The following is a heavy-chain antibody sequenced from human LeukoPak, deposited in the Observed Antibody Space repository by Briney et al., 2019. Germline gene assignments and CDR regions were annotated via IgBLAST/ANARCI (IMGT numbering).Heavy chain of an antibody. Sequence: SETLSLTCTVSGGSISSYYWSWIRQPPGKGLEWIGYIYYSGSTNYNPSLKSRVTISVDTSKNQFSLKLSSMTAADTAVYYCARDDGLGYYYGMDVWGQGTTVTVSS. CDR2: IYYSGST. CDR3: ARDDGLGYYYGMDV. J-gene: IGHJ6*02. CDR1: GGSISSYY. V-gene: IGHV4-59*01.